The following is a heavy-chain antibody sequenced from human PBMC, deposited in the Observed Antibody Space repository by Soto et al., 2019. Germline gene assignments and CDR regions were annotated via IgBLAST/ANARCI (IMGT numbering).Heavy chain of an antibody. CDR2: IYYSGST. Sequence: QLQLQESGPGLVKPSETLSLTCTVSGGSISSSSYYWGWIRQPPGKGLEWIGSIYYSGSTYYNPSLKSRVTISVDTSKNQFSLELSAVTAADSAVYYCASYDYGDDVFHYWGQGTLVTVSA. CDR1: GGSISSSSYY. V-gene: IGHV4-39*01. CDR3: ASYDYGDDVFHY. J-gene: IGHJ4*02. D-gene: IGHD4-17*01.